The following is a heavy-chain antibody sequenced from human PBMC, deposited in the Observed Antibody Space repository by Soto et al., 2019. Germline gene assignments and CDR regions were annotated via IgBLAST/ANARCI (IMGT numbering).Heavy chain of an antibody. D-gene: IGHD6-13*01. V-gene: IGHV1-3*01. Sequence: QVQLVQSGAEVKKPGASVKVSCKASGYTFTSYAMHWVLQAPGQRLEWMGWINAGNGNTKYSQKFQGRVTITRDTSASTAYMELSSLRSEDTAVYYCASFLAAAGTNYFDYWGQGTLVTVSS. CDR3: ASFLAAAGTNYFDY. CDR1: GYTFTSYA. CDR2: INAGNGNT. J-gene: IGHJ4*02.